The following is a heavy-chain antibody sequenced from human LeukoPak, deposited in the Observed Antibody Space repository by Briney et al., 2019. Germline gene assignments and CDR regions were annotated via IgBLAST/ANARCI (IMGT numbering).Heavy chain of an antibody. Sequence: SQTLSLTCAVSGGSISSGGYSWSWIRQPPGKGLEWIGYIYHSGSTYYNPSLKSRVTISVDRSKNQFSLKLSSVTAADTAVYYCARDSEWRGEHGKDVWGQGTTVTVSS. CDR2: IYHSGST. CDR1: GGSISSGGYS. CDR3: ARDSEWRGEHGKDV. D-gene: IGHD3-10*01. V-gene: IGHV4-30-2*01. J-gene: IGHJ6*02.